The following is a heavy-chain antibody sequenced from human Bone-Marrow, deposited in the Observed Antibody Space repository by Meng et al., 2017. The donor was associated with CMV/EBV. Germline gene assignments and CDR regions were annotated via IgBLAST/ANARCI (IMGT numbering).Heavy chain of an antibody. V-gene: IGHV1-46*01. CDR2: INPSGGST. J-gene: IGHJ6*02. Sequence: ASVKVSCKASGYTFTSYYMHWVRQAPGQGLEWMGIINPSGGSTSYAQKFQGRVTMTRDTSTSTVYMELSSLRSEDTAVYYCARRKAYDFGVGDYYYGMDVWGQGTTVTVSS. CDR1: GYTFTSYY. D-gene: IGHD3-3*01. CDR3: ARRKAYDFGVGDYYYGMDV.